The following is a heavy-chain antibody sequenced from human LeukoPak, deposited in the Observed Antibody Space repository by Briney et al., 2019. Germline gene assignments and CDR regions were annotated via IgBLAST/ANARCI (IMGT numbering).Heavy chain of an antibody. V-gene: IGHV1-69*13. CDR2: IIPIFGTA. D-gene: IGHD3-3*01. J-gene: IGHJ5*02. CDR1: GGTFSSYA. CDR3: ARSRGYDSRDWFDP. Sequence: SVKVSCKASGGTFSSYAISWVRQAPGQGLEWMGGIIPIFGTANYAQKFEGRVTITADESTSTAYMELSSLRSEDTAVYYCARSRGYDSRDWFDPWGQGTLVTVSS.